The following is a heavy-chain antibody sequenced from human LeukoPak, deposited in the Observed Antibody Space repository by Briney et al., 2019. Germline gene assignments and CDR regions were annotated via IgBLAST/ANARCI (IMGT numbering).Heavy chain of an antibody. V-gene: IGHV3-9*01. CDR2: MSWNSGSI. J-gene: IGHJ3*02. CDR1: GFTFDDYA. CDR3: AKVESHYAKPRPNDAFDI. Sequence: GGSLRLSCAASGFTFDDYAMHWVRQAPGKGLGGVSGMSWNSGSIGYADSVKGRFTISRDNAKNSLYLQMNSLRAEDTALYYCAKVESHYAKPRPNDAFDIWGQGTMVTVSS. D-gene: IGHD3-16*01.